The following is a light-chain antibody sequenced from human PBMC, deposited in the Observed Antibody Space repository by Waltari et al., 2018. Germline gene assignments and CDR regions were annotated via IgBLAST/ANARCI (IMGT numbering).Light chain of an antibody. CDR2: KDS. CDR3: QSTVSSGTYTGL. J-gene: IGLJ2*01. Sequence: YELTQTPSMSVSPGQTASITCSGDILAKQYGHWYQQKSGQAPIVIIYKDSERPAGIPGRFSGSSAGTTVTLTISDVQSEDEADYYCQSTVSSGTYTGLFGGGTKLNVL. V-gene: IGLV3-25*03. CDR1: ILAKQY.